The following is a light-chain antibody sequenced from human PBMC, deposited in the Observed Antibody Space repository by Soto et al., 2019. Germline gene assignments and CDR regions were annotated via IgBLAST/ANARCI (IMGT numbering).Light chain of an antibody. V-gene: IGKV3-11*01. CDR1: QSVTNS. Sequence: EIVLTQSPGILSLSPGERATLSCRASQSVTNSLAWYQQKPGQAPRLLVYDASNRATGIPTRFSGSGSGTDFTLTISNLEPEDFAVYYCQQHISWPLTFGGGTKVDIK. CDR2: DAS. CDR3: QQHISWPLT. J-gene: IGKJ4*01.